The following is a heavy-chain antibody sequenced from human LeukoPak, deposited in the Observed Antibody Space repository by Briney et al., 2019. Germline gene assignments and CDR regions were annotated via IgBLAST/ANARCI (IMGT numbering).Heavy chain of an antibody. D-gene: IGHD1-26*01. V-gene: IGHV4-59*01. Sequence: SETLSLTCTVSGGSISSYYWSWIRQSPGKGLEWIGYIYYSGNTSYNPSLKSRVTISVDTSKNQFSLRLSSVTAADTAVYYCARTRRYSGSYSFDYWGQGTLVTVSS. J-gene: IGHJ4*02. CDR2: IYYSGNT. CDR1: GGSISSYY. CDR3: ARTRRYSGSYSFDY.